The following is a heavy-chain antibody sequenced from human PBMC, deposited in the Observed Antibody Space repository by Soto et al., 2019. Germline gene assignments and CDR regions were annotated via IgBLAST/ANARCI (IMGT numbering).Heavy chain of an antibody. D-gene: IGHD6-19*01. J-gene: IGHJ6*02. Sequence: GGSLRLSCAASGFTFSSYGMHWVRQAPGKGLEWVAVISYDGSNKYYADSVKGRFTISGDNSKNTRYLQMNSLRAEDTAVYYCAKVISAVAEIYYYGMDVWGQGTTVTVSS. V-gene: IGHV3-30*18. CDR3: AKVISAVAEIYYYGMDV. CDR2: ISYDGSNK. CDR1: GFTFSSYG.